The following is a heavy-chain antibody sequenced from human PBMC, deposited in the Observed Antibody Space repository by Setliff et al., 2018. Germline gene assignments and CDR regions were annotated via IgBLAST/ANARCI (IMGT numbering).Heavy chain of an antibody. CDR3: ARCITIFGVVIPNAFDY. J-gene: IGHJ4*02. Sequence: GPTLVNPTQTLTLTCTISGFSLTTTGVSVAWLRQPPGKALEWLAHIYWDDDKRYSPSLKSRLTITKDTSKNQVVLTMTNMDPVDTATYYCARCITIFGVVIPNAFDYWGQGTLVTVSS. V-gene: IGHV2-5*02. D-gene: IGHD3-3*01. CDR2: IYWDDDK. CDR1: GFSLTTTGVS.